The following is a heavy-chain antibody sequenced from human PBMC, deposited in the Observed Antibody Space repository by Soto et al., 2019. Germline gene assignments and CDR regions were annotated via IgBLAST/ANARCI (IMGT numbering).Heavy chain of an antibody. V-gene: IGHV3-30*18. D-gene: IGHD5-18*01. CDR3: AKSSVWGGYSYGQPFDY. Sequence: QVQLVESGGGVVQPGRSLGLSCAASGFTFSSYGMHWVRQAPGKGLEWVAVISYDGSNKYYADSVKGRFTISRDNSKNTLYLQMNSLRAEDTAVYYCAKSSVWGGYSYGQPFDYWGQGTLVTVSS. CDR1: GFTFSSYG. J-gene: IGHJ4*02. CDR2: ISYDGSNK.